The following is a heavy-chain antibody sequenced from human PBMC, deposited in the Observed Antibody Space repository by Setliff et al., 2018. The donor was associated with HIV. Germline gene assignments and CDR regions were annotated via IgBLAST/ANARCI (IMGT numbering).Heavy chain of an antibody. CDR1: GFTFSTYS. J-gene: IGHJ3*02. D-gene: IGHD3-22*01. Sequence: PGGSLRLSCEASGFTFSTYSMNWVRQAPGKGLESVANVKQDGTETLYVDSVKGRFTISRDTAKNSLYLQMNSLRAEDTAVYYCARVRDYYDSGAQAFDIWGQGTMVTVSS. V-gene: IGHV3-7*01. CDR3: ARVRDYYDSGAQAFDI. CDR2: VKQDGTET.